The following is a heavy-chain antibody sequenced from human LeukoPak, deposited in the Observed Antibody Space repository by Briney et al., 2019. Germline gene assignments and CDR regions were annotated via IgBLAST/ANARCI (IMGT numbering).Heavy chain of an antibody. D-gene: IGHD6-13*01. V-gene: IGHV1-69*05. CDR3: ARGIIAAAGTSAGYYYMDV. J-gene: IGHJ6*03. CDR2: IIPIFGTA. CDR1: GGTFSSYA. Sequence: SVKVSCKASGGTFSSYAISWVRQAPGQGLEWMGGIIPIFGTANYAQKFQGRVTITTDESTSTAYMELSSLRSEDTAVYYCARGIIAAAGTSAGYYYMDVWGKGTTITVSS.